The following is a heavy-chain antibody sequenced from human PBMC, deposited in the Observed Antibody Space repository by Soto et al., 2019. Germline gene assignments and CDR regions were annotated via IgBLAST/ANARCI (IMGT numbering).Heavy chain of an antibody. CDR2: MNPNSGNT. J-gene: IGHJ4*02. CDR3: ATYDYIWGSYRYTRFDY. D-gene: IGHD3-16*02. Sequence: GASVKVSCKASGYTFTSYDINWVRQATGQGLEWMGWMNPNSGNTGYAQKFQGRVTMTRNTSISTAYMELSSLRSEDTAVYYCATYDYIWGSYRYTRFDYWGQGTLVTVSS. CDR1: GYTFTSYD. V-gene: IGHV1-8*01.